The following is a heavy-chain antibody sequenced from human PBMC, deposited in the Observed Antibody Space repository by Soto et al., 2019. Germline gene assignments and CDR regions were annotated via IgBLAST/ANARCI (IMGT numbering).Heavy chain of an antibody. J-gene: IGHJ4*02. V-gene: IGHV3-33*01. D-gene: IGHD6-19*01. CDR3: ARDSSDGIAVSHFDH. CDR2: IWFDGSHQ. CDR1: GFTFSRSG. Sequence: PGGSLRLSCAASGFTFSRSGMHWVRQAPGEGLEWVGVIWFDGSHQKYADSVKGRFTISRDNSKNMLYMQMNSLRAEDTAVYYCARDSSDGIAVSHFDHWGQGTMVTVSS.